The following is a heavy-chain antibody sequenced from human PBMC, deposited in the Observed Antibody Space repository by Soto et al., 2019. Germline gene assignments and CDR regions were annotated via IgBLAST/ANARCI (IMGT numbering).Heavy chain of an antibody. Sequence: QVQLQQWGAGLLEPSETLSLTCAVYGGSFSAYYWAWIRQSPGKGLEWIGEIDHSGNTNFNPSLKSRVIISVDTSKNHFSLKVTSVTAADTAVYYCARTNRRRVLFDYYYYGMDVWGQGATVTVSS. CDR1: GGSFSAYY. D-gene: IGHD3-16*01. CDR3: ARTNRRRVLFDYYYYGMDV. V-gene: IGHV4-34*01. CDR2: IDHSGNT. J-gene: IGHJ6*02.